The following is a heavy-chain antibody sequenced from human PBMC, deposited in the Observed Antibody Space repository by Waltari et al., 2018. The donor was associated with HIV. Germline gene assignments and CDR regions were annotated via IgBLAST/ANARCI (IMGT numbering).Heavy chain of an antibody. CDR1: GYTFTNYG. D-gene: IGHD3-22*01. Sequence: QVHLVQSGAELRKPGASVTVSSKASGYTFTNYGITWVRQAPGQGLEWMGWISGYNGDTKYAQKVRGRVTMTTDTSTSTAYLEMGSLRFDDTAVYYCARDHYYGSSGYYSDYWGQGTLVTVSS. CDR2: ISGYNGDT. J-gene: IGHJ4*02. CDR3: ARDHYYGSSGYYSDY. V-gene: IGHV1-18*01.